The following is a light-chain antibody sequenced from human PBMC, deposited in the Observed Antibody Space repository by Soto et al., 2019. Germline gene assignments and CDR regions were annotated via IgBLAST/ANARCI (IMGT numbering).Light chain of an antibody. V-gene: IGKV1-8*01. Sequence: AIRMTQSPSSFSASTGDRVTITCRASQGISSYLAWYQQKPGKAPKLLIYAASTLQSGVPSRFSGSGSETDFTLTTSCLQSEDFATYYCQQYYSYPTGALTFGGGTKVEIK. CDR2: AAS. CDR3: QQYYSYPTGALT. J-gene: IGKJ4*01. CDR1: QGISSY.